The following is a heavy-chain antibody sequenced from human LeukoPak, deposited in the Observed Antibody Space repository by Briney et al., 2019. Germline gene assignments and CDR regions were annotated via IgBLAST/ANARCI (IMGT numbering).Heavy chain of an antibody. D-gene: IGHD3-10*01. CDR2: INPDSGDT. CDR3: TRDLLGGSGTFDP. Sequence: PLASVKVSCKASGYSFTGYYLHWVRQAPGQGLEWMGWINPDSGDTNYLQQFQGRVTMTRDTSITTAYMELSRLRSDDTAVYHCTRDLLGGSGTFDPWGQGTLVTVSS. CDR1: GYSFTGYY. J-gene: IGHJ5*02. V-gene: IGHV1-2*02.